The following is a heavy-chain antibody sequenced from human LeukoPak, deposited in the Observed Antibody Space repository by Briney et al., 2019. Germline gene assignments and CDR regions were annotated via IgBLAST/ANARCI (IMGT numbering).Heavy chain of an antibody. CDR1: GGSISSYY. V-gene: IGHV4-59*01. Sequence: SETLSLTCTVSGGSISSYYWTWIRQPPGKGLEWIGYIYYLGSTNYNPSLNGRVTISLDTSENQFSLRLTSVTAADTAVYYCASGSITMVRGAPYYFDYWGQGTLVTVSS. CDR3: ASGSITMVRGAPYYFDY. J-gene: IGHJ4*02. CDR2: IYYLGST. D-gene: IGHD3-10*01.